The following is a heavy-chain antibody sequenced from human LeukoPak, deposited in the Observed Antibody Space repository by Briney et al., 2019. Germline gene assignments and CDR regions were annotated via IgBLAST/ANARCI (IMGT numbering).Heavy chain of an antibody. CDR1: GYSISNGYY. CDR2: IYRSGST. Sequence: LSETLSLTCTVSGYSISNGYYWDWIRQPPGRGLEWIGNIYRSGSTSYNPSLKSRVTISVDTSKNQFSLKVNSVTAADTAVYYCARRHSSGWFYYWGQGTLVTVSS. D-gene: IGHD6-19*01. V-gene: IGHV4-38-2*02. CDR3: ARRHSSGWFYY. J-gene: IGHJ4*02.